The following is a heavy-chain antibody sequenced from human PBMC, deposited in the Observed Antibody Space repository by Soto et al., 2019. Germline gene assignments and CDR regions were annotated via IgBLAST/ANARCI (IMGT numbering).Heavy chain of an antibody. J-gene: IGHJ6*02. V-gene: IGHV1-69*01. Sequence: QVQLVQSGAEVKKPGSSVKVSCKASGGTFSSYAISWVRQAPGQGLEWMGGIIPIFGTANYAQKFQGRVTITADESTSTAYMELSSLRSEDTAVYYCARDRPYYYGSGSYYYGSKPYYYYYGMDVWGQGTTVTVSS. D-gene: IGHD3-10*01. CDR1: GGTFSSYA. CDR2: IIPIFGTA. CDR3: ARDRPYYYGSGSYYYGSKPYYYYYGMDV.